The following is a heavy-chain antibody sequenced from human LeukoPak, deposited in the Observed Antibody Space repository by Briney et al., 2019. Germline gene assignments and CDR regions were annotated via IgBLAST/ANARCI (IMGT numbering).Heavy chain of an antibody. V-gene: IGHV3-30*02. J-gene: IGHJ4*02. D-gene: IGHD3-10*01. CDR1: GFTFSSYG. CDR2: TRYDGSNK. Sequence: GGSLRLSCAASGFTFSSYGVHWVRQAPGKGLEWVAFTRYDGSNKYYADSVKGRFTISRDNSKNTLYLQMNSLRAEDTAVYYCAKGRPMVRGVNSGYYFDYWGQGTLVTVSS. CDR3: AKGRPMVRGVNSGYYFDY.